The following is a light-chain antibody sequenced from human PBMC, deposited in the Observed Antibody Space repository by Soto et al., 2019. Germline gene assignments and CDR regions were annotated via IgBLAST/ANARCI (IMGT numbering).Light chain of an antibody. J-gene: IGKJ1*01. CDR1: QSISSS. Sequence: DIQMTQSPSTLSASVGDRVTITCRASQSISSSLVWYQQKPGKAPKLLIYDASNLESGVPSIFSGSGSGTEFTLTISSLPPDDFATYYCQQYSTYSTFGQGTRVEIK. CDR2: DAS. CDR3: QQYSTYST. V-gene: IGKV1-5*01.